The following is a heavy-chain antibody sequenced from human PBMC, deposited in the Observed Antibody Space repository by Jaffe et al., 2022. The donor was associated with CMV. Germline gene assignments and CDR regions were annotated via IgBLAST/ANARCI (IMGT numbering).Heavy chain of an antibody. CDR1: GGSMTNYY. V-gene: IGHV4-59*08. CDR2: IYYSGST. Sequence: QLQESGPGLMKPSETLSLTCTVSGGSMTNYYWTWIRQSPGKGLEWIGYIYYSGSTKYNSSLKSRVTISVDTSKNQFSLFLTSVTAADTAIYYCARLYNGIGYFEYWGQGILVTVS. D-gene: IGHD1-1*01. CDR3: ARLYNGIGYFEY. J-gene: IGHJ4*02.